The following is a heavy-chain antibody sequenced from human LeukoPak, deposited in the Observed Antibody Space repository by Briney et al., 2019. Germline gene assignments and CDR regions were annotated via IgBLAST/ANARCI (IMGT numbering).Heavy chain of an antibody. J-gene: IGHJ4*02. V-gene: IGHV1-2*02. CDR2: INPNSGGT. CDR3: ARDTYYYDSSGTTGDY. D-gene: IGHD3-22*01. Sequence: ASVKVSCKASGYTFTGYYMHWVRQAPGQGVEWMGWINPNSGGTNYAQKFQGRVTMTRDTSISTAYMELSRLRSDDTAVYYCARDTYYYDSSGTTGDYWGQGTLVTVSS. CDR1: GYTFTGYY.